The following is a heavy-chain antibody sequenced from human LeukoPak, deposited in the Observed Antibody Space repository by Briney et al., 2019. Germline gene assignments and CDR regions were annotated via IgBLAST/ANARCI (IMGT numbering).Heavy chain of an antibody. CDR1: GFTFSSYA. D-gene: IGHD5-18*01. V-gene: IGHV3-23*01. J-gene: IGHJ4*02. CDR2: ISGSGGST. Sequence: PGGSLRLSCAASGFTFSSYAMSWVRQAPGKGLEWVSAISGSGGSTYYADSVKGRFTISRDSSKNTLYLQMNSLRAEDTAVYYCAKEEYSYGHPTRLDYWGQGTLVTVSS. CDR3: AKEEYSYGHPTRLDY.